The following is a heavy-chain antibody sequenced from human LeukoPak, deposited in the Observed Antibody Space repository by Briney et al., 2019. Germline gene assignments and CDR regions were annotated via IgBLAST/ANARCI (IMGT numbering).Heavy chain of an antibody. Sequence: PGGSLRLSCAASGFTVSSNYMSWVRQAPGKGLEWVSVIYSGGSTYYADSVKGRFTISRDNSKNTLYLQMNGLRAEDTAVYYCARSSSGYRYFDYRGQGTLVTVSS. V-gene: IGHV3-53*01. CDR2: IYSGGST. CDR1: GFTVSSNY. CDR3: ARSSSGYRYFDY. D-gene: IGHD3-22*01. J-gene: IGHJ4*02.